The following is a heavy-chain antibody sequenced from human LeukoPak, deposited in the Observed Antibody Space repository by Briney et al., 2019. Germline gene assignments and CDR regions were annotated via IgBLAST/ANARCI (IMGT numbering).Heavy chain of an antibody. CDR2: IKDGGTTT. D-gene: IGHD5-12*01. J-gene: IGHJ4*02. V-gene: IGHV3-74*01. Sequence: GGSLRLSCAASGFTFSSYWIHWVRQDPGKGLVWVSRIKDGGTTTDYADSVKGRFTISRDDAKNTLYLQMNSLRAEDTAVYYCTTIRLGYWGQGTLVTVSP. CDR1: GFTFSSYW. CDR3: TTIRLGY.